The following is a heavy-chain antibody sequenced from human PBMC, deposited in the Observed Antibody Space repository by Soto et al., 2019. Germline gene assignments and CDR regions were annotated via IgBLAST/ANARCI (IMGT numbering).Heavy chain of an antibody. D-gene: IGHD2-21*01. CDR2: ITSSGTYT. CDR3: ARDKHKVSGLDV. Sequence: QVRLVESGGGLVKPGGSLRLSCSLSGFTFSDYYMSWIRQAPGKGLEWISYITSSGTYTMYADSVKGRFTNSRDNARNSLYLQMNNLRADDTAVYYCARDKHKVSGLDVWGQGTTVTVSS. V-gene: IGHV3-11*05. J-gene: IGHJ6*02. CDR1: GFTFSDYY.